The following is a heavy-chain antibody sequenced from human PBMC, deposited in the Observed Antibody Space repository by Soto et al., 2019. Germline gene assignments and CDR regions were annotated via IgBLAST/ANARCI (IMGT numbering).Heavy chain of an antibody. CDR1: GYTLTELS. CDR3: ATDRFVVTATQKIDNWFDP. CDR2: FDPEDGET. V-gene: IGHV1-24*01. Sequence: GASVKVSCKVSGYTLTELSMHWVRQAPGKGLEWMGGFDPEDGETIYVQKFQGRVTMTEDTSTDTAYMELSSLRSEDTAVYYCATDRFVVTATQKIDNWFDPWGQGTLVTVSS. J-gene: IGHJ5*02. D-gene: IGHD2-21*02.